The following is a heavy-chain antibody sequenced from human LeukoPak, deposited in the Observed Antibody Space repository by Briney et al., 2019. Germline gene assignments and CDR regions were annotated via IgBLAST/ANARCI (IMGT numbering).Heavy chain of an antibody. CDR1: GYSFTSYW. J-gene: IGHJ4*02. D-gene: IGHD4-23*01. CDR3: ARPSSLYGGTSEDY. Sequence: GESLNISCKGSGYSFTSYWIGWVRQMPGKGLEWMGIIYPGDSDTRYSPSLDGQVTISADKSVSTTYLQWSSLQASDTAMYYCARPSSLYGGTSEDYWGQGTLVTVSS. CDR2: IYPGDSDT. V-gene: IGHV5-51*01.